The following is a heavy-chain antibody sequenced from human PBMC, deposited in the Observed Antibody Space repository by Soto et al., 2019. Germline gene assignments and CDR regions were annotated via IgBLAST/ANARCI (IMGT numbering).Heavy chain of an antibody. CDR1: GFTFSGSA. CDR2: IRSKANSYAT. Sequence: EVQLVESGGGLVQPGGSLKLSCAASGFTFSGSAMHWVRQASGKGLEWVGRIRSKANSYATAYAASVKGRFTISRDDSKSTAYLQMNSLKTEDTAVYYCTSRSPWLLLRHYYYGMDVWGQGTTVTVSS. V-gene: IGHV3-73*02. D-gene: IGHD3-22*01. CDR3: TSRSPWLLLRHYYYGMDV. J-gene: IGHJ6*02.